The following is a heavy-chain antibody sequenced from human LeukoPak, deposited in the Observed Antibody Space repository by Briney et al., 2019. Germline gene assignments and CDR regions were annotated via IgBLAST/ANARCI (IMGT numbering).Heavy chain of an antibody. Sequence: GGSLRLSCTVSGFTVSSNSMSWVRQAPGKGLEWVSFIYSDNTHYSDSVKGRFTISRDNANNALYLQMNNLRAEDTAFYHCARHSGPGYYNYYMDVWGKGTTVTISS. CDR1: GFTVSSNS. J-gene: IGHJ6*03. D-gene: IGHD3-22*01. CDR2: IYSDNT. CDR3: ARHSGPGYYNYYMDV. V-gene: IGHV3-53*01.